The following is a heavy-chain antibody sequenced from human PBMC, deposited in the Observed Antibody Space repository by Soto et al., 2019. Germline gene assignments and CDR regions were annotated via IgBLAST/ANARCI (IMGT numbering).Heavy chain of an antibody. J-gene: IGHJ4*02. V-gene: IGHV1-69*06. CDR3: ARDPAYCGGDCPSGAY. CDR1: GGTFSSYA. Sequence: QVQLVQSGAEVKKPGSSVKVSCKASGGTFSSYAISWVRQAPGQGLEWMGGIIPIFGTANYAQKFQGRVTITEDKSTSTAYMELSSLRSEDTAVYYCARDPAYCGGDCPSGAYWGQGTLVTVSS. CDR2: IIPIFGTA. D-gene: IGHD2-21*02.